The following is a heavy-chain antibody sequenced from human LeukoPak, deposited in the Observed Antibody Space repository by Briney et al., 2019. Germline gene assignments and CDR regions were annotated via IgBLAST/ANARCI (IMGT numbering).Heavy chain of an antibody. CDR2: IRYDGSNK. CDR3: AKGPFIAAAGPVDY. CDR1: GFTFSSYG. D-gene: IGHD6-13*01. J-gene: IGHJ4*02. Sequence: GGSLRLSCAASGFTFSSYGMHWVRQAPGKGLEWVAFIRYDGSNKYYADSVKGRFTISRGNSKNTLYLQMNSLRAEDTAVYYCAKGPFIAAAGPVDYWGQGTLVTVSS. V-gene: IGHV3-30*02.